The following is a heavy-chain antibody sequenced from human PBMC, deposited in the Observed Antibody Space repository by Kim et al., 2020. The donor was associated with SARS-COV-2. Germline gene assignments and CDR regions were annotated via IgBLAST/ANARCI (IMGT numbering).Heavy chain of an antibody. CDR3: ARDDSVGDYYYYYGMDV. Sequence: LSLTCAASGFTFSSYGMHWVRQAPGKGLEWVAVISYDGSNKYYADSVKGRFTISRDNSKNTLYLQMNSLRAEDTAVYYCARDDSVGDYYYYYGMDVWGQGTTVTVSS. CDR1: GFTFSSYG. CDR2: ISYDGSNK. J-gene: IGHJ6*02. V-gene: IGHV3-33*05. D-gene: IGHD2-2*01.